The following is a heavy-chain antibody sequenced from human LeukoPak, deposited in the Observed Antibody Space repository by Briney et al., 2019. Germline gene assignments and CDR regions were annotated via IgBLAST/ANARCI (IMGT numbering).Heavy chain of an antibody. J-gene: IGHJ3*02. V-gene: IGHV3-48*01. CDR2: ISSSSSTI. Sequence: PGGSLRLSCAASGFTFSSYSMNWVRQAPGKGLEWVSYISSSSSTIYYADSVKGRFTISRDNAKNSLYLQMNSLRAEDTAVYYCARATYYGSGSVAFDIWGQGTMVTVSS. D-gene: IGHD3-10*01. CDR3: ARATYYGSGSVAFDI. CDR1: GFTFSSYS.